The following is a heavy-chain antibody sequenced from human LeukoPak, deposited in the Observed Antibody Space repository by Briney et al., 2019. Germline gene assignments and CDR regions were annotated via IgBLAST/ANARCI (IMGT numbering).Heavy chain of an antibody. J-gene: IGHJ4*02. D-gene: IGHD1-26*01. CDR2: IKQDGSEK. CDR1: GFTISSYW. CDR3: ARENLVGATTSFDY. Sequence: PGGSLRLSCAASGFTISSYWMSWVRQAPGKGLEWVANIKQDGSEKYYVDSVKGRFTISRDNAKNSLYLQMNSLRAEDTAVYYCARENLVGATTSFDYWGQGTLVTVSS. V-gene: IGHV3-7*01.